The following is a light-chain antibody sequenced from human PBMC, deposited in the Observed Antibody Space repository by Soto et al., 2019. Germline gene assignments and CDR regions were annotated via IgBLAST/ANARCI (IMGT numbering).Light chain of an antibody. V-gene: IGKV3-20*01. Sequence: EIVLTQSPGNLSLSPGERATLSCRASQSVSSSFLAWYQQKPGQAPRLLIYGASSRATGIPDRFSGSGSGTDFTLTISRLEPEDFAVYYCQQYDSSPCTFGQGTKVEIK. CDR2: GAS. CDR3: QQYDSSPCT. J-gene: IGKJ1*01. CDR1: QSVSSSF.